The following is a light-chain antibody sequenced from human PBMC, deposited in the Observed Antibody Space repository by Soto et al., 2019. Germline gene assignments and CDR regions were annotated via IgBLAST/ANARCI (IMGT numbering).Light chain of an antibody. CDR3: QQYNNWYT. Sequence: EIVMTQSPATLSVSPGERATLSCRASQSVGSNLAWYQQKPGQAPRLLIYGASTRATDIPARFSGSGSGTEFTLTISSLQSEDFAVYYCQQYNNWYTFGQGTKLEI. J-gene: IGKJ2*01. CDR2: GAS. CDR1: QSVGSN. V-gene: IGKV3-15*01.